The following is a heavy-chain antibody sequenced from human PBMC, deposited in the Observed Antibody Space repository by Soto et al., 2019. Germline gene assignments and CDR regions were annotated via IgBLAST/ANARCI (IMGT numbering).Heavy chain of an antibody. CDR2: INLRGGTT. V-gene: IGHV1-46*02. D-gene: IGHD4-17*01. CDR1: GYNFNQYY. Sequence: QVQLVQSGAEVRKPGASVRLSCETSGYNFNQYYIHWVRQAPGQGLEWMGIINLRGGTTDYAHKFRGRVTVTGDTYTSTDYMQLSSLRSEDTAVYFCARGPDDSDVPRWDYWGQGTLVPVSS. CDR3: ARGPDDSDVPRWDY. J-gene: IGHJ4*02.